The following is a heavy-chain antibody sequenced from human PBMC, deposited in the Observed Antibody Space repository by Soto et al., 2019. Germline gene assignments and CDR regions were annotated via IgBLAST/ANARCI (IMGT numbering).Heavy chain of an antibody. Sequence: HPGGSLRLSCAGSGFTFGGFGLYWVRQAPGKGLEFVSAVDSSGTYTYYADSVKGRFTISRDNSKNSLYLQMDSLRAEDTAVYYCASSASPDAYWGQGTLVTVSS. J-gene: IGHJ4*02. CDR1: GFTFGGFG. D-gene: IGHD1-26*01. V-gene: IGHV3-48*01. CDR2: VDSSGTYT. CDR3: ASSASPDAY.